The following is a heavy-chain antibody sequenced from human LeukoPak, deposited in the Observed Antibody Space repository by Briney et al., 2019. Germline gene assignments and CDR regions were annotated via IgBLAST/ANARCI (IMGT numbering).Heavy chain of an antibody. V-gene: IGHV3-69-1*01. J-gene: IGHJ3*02. Sequence: GGSLRLSCAASGFTFSDYYMSWIRQAPGKGLEWVSYISSSSTIYYADSVKGRFTISRDNAKNSLYLQMNSLRAEDTAVYYCAREGYSYGYWYAFDIWGQGTMVTVSS. D-gene: IGHD5-18*01. CDR1: GFTFSDYY. CDR2: ISSSSTI. CDR3: AREGYSYGYWYAFDI.